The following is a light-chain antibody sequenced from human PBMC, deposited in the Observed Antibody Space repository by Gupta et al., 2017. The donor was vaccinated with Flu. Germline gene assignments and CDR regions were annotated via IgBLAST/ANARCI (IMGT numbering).Light chain of an antibody. V-gene: IGLV1-51*02. CDR2: ENN. Sequence: SSSNIGKNYVSWYQHLPGTAPRLLIYENNKRPSVISDRFSGSKSGTSATLGITGLQTGDEADYYCGTWNSDLRTWVFGGGTKLTVL. CDR3: GTWNSDLRTWV. J-gene: IGLJ3*02. CDR1: SSNIGKNY.